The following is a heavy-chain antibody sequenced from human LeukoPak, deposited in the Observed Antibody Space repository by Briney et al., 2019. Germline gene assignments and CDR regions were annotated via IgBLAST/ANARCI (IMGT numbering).Heavy chain of an antibody. V-gene: IGHV4-59*01. Sequence: PSETLSLTCTVSDGSISSYYWSWIRQPPGKGLEWIGYIYYSGSTNYNPSLKSRVTISVDTSKNQFSLKLSSVTAADTAVYYCARADTAMEGYYYYYMDVWGQGTLVTVSS. CDR1: DGSISSYY. CDR3: ARADTAMEGYYYYYMDV. CDR2: IYYSGST. J-gene: IGHJ6*03. D-gene: IGHD5-18*01.